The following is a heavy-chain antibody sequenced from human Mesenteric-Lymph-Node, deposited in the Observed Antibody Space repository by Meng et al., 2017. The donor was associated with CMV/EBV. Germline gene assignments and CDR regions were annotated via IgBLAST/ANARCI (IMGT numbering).Heavy chain of an antibody. CDR1: FTFNRYW. V-gene: IGHV3-33*01. CDR2: IGYDGSNT. Sequence: FTFNRYWITWVRQAPGKGLEWVAMIGYDGSNTYYADSLKGRVNITRDNSKNTLYLQMNSLRAEDTAVYYCASGRKWGLRADSQYYFDYWGQGALVTVSS. D-gene: IGHD1-26*01. J-gene: IGHJ4*02. CDR3: ASGRKWGLRADSQYYFDY.